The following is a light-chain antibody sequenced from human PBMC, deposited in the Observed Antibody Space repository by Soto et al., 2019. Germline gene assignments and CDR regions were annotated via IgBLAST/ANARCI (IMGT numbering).Light chain of an antibody. J-gene: IGKJ1*01. V-gene: IGKV1-5*03. CDR1: PSISSW. Sequence: DIQMTQSPSTLSASVGDRVTITCRASPSISSWLAWHQQKPGKAPRLLIYKASNLESGVPSRFSGSGSGTEFTLTITSLQPDDSATYYCQQYNDNWTFGQGTKVEIK. CDR3: QQYNDNWT. CDR2: KAS.